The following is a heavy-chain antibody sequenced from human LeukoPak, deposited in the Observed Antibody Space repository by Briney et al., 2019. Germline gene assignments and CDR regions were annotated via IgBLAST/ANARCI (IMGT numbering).Heavy chain of an antibody. J-gene: IGHJ4*02. Sequence: PGGSLRLSCAASRFTFSSYGMSWVRQAPGKGLQWVSSISASGGNTYYTDSVKGRFTISRDNSKNTLYLQMDSLTAEDTAVYYCAKDGRRISRIQVVRRGHYFDYWGQGTLVTVSS. CDR3: AKDGRRISRIQVVRRGHYFDY. CDR1: RFTFSSYG. V-gene: IGHV3-23*01. CDR2: ISASGGNT. D-gene: IGHD3-22*01.